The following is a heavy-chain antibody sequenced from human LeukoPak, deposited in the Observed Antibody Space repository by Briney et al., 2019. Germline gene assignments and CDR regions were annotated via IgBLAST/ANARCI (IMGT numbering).Heavy chain of an antibody. CDR2: LYSSGST. CDR1: GGSISTYY. D-gene: IGHD3-10*01. CDR3: ARVHEGSGSYKSYFDS. J-gene: IGHJ5*01. Sequence: SETLSLTCAVSGGSISTYYWSWLRQPAGKGQEWIGRLYSSGSTKYNPSLKSRVTISVGDSNNQFTLKLTSVTAADTAVYYCARVHEGSGSYKSYFDSWGQAIRVTVSS. V-gene: IGHV4-4*07.